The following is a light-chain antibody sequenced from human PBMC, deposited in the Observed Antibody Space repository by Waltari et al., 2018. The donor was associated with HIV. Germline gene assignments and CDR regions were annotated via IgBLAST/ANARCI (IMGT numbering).Light chain of an antibody. CDR1: QDIKKP. Sequence: DLQLSQSPSSVSLSVGERVTITCQAPQDIKKPLNWYQQKPGKAPRLMVYDGVRLEEGVTSRFSGSGSGTDYSLTIDDLQAEDIAIYYCVQYDNLPYTFGRGTKLEVK. V-gene: IGKV1-33*01. CDR3: VQYDNLPYT. CDR2: DGV. J-gene: IGKJ2*01.